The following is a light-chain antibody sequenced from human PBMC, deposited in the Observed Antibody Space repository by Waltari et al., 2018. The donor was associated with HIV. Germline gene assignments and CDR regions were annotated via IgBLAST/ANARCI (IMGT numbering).Light chain of an antibody. CDR2: QDG. Sequence: SYELTQPPSVSVSPGQTARITCSGDHLGDKYACWYQQKPGKSPVLVSYQDGKRPSGIPERFSGSNSGNTATLIIRGTQAMDEADYYCQAWDRRTWMFGGGTKLTVL. V-gene: IGLV3-1*01. CDR1: HLGDKY. CDR3: QAWDRRTWM. J-gene: IGLJ3*02.